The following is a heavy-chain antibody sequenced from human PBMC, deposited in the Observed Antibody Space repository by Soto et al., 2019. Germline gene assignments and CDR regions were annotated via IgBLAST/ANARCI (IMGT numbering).Heavy chain of an antibody. CDR2: IYYSGST. CDR1: GGSISSGDYY. CDR3: ARAPYSSGWYRRYWFDP. J-gene: IGHJ5*02. V-gene: IGHV4-30-4*01. Sequence: PSVTLSLTCTVSGGSISSGDYYWSWIRQPPRKGLEWIGYIYYSGSTYYNPSLKSRVTISVDTSKNQFSLKLSSVTAADTAVYYCARAPYSSGWYRRYWFDPWGQGTLVTVSS. D-gene: IGHD6-19*01.